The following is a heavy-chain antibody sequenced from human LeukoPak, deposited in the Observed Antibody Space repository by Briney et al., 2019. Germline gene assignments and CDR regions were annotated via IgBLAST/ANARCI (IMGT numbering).Heavy chain of an antibody. V-gene: IGHV1-18*01. CDR3: ARDTGYGDYVGDY. J-gene: IGHJ4*02. Sequence: RASVKVSCKASGYTFTSYGISWERQAPGQGLEWMGWISVYNGNRNYAQKFQGRLTMTTDTSTSTAYMELRSLGSDDTAVYYCARDTGYGDYVGDYWGQGTLVTVSS. CDR2: ISVYNGNR. D-gene: IGHD4-17*01. CDR1: GYTFTSYG.